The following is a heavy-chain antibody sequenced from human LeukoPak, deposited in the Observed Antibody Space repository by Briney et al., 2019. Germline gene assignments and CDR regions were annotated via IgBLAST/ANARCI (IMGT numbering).Heavy chain of an antibody. D-gene: IGHD3-22*01. V-gene: IGHV3-21*01. CDR1: GFTFSSYS. CDR2: ISSSSSYI. CDR3: ASRDDSSGLYFDY. J-gene: IGHJ4*02. Sequence: GGSLRLSCAASGFTFSSYSMNWVRQAPGKGLEWVSSISSSSSYIYYADSVKGRFTISRANAKNSLYLQMNSLRAEDTAVYYCASRDDSSGLYFDYWGQGTLVTVPT.